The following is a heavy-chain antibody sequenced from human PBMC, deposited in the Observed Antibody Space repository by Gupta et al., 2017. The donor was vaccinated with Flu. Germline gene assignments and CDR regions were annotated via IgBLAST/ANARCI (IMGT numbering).Heavy chain of an antibody. CDR1: GYTFTTYV. J-gene: IGHJ4*02. CDR3: ARERSSWGFDY. D-gene: IGHD3-16*01. V-gene: IGHV1-3*01. CDR2: VNVGNGDP. Sequence: QVHLVQSGAEVKKPGASVKVSCKASGYTFTTYVIHWVRQAPGQALEWVGWVNVGNGDPKYSQKFRGRVTITRDTSASIAYMELISLISEDTAVYYCARERSSWGFDYWCQVTLVTVSS.